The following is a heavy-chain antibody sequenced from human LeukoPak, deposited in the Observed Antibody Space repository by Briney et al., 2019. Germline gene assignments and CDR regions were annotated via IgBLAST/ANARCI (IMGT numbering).Heavy chain of an antibody. D-gene: IGHD3-10*02. V-gene: IGHV3-7*01. CDR1: GFTFSNYW. Sequence: GGSLRLSCTASGFTFSNYWMSWVRQAPGKGLEWVANIKEDGTNKFYVDSVKGRFTISRDNAKNSLYLQMNSLRAEDTAVYYCAELGITMIGGVWGKGTTVTISS. CDR2: IKEDGTNK. J-gene: IGHJ6*04. CDR3: AELGITMIGGV.